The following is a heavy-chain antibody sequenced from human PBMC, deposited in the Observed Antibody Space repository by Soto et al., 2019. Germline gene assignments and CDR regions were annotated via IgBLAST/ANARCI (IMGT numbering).Heavy chain of an antibody. CDR3: VSWGTQPPNSD. V-gene: IGHV3-7*01. CDR2: INRGGSDM. J-gene: IGHJ4*02. CDR1: GITFITSW. Sequence: EVQVVESGGGLVQPGGSLRLSCATSGITFITSWMSWVRQAPGKGLEWVAHINRGGSDMYYVDSVRGRFTISRDNAKNSLFLQMNSLRGEDAAVYYCVSWGTQPPNSDWGQGTLVTVSS. D-gene: IGHD3-16*01.